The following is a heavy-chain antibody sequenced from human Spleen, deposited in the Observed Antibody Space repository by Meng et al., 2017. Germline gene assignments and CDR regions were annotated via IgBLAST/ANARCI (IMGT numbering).Heavy chain of an antibody. CDR1: GSTFPEYW. J-gene: IGHJ4*02. V-gene: IGHV1-2*06. Sequence: VECGEGVNKAGASVKVDCKDSGSTFPEYWLHWVRRAPGQGLEWMGRINPKSGDTHYAQRFQGRVTMTGDTSISTAYMELSGLRSDDTAMYYCARDEDISAAGKLFGDYWGQGTLVTVSS. CDR3: ARDEDISAAGKLFGDY. CDR2: INPKSGDT. D-gene: IGHD6-25*01.